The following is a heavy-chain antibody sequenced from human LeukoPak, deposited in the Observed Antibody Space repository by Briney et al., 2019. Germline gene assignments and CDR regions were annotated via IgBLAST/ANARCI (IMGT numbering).Heavy chain of an antibody. D-gene: IGHD3-10*02. V-gene: IGHV4-38-2*02. CDR3: ARDRERDLCFDY. Sequence: SETLSLTCAVSGYSISSGYYWGWIRPPPGMGLEWIGSIFHRGNTYYNPSLKSRVTISLDTSTNQFSLKLSSVTAADTAVYYCARDRERDLCFDYWGQGTLVTVSS. CDR1: GYSISSGYY. J-gene: IGHJ4*02. CDR2: IFHRGNT.